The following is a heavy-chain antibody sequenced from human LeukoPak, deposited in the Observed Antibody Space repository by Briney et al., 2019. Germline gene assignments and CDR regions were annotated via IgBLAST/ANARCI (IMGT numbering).Heavy chain of an antibody. V-gene: IGHV3-7*01. CDR2: IKQDGSEK. J-gene: IGHJ4*02. CDR3: ATVRIVVVPAARALDY. Sequence: GGSLRLSCAASGFTFSNYWMSWVRQAPGKGLEWVANIKQDGSEKYYVDSVKGRFTISRDNAEKSVYLQMNSLRAEDTAVYYCATVRIVVVPAARALDYWGQGTLVTVSS. CDR1: GFTFSNYW. D-gene: IGHD2-2*01.